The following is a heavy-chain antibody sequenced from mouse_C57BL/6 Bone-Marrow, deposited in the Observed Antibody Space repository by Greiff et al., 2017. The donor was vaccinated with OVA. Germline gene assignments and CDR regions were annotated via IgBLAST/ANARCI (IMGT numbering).Heavy chain of an antibody. CDR1: GYTFTDYY. D-gene: IGHD2-2*01. CDR2: IYPGSGNI. V-gene: IGHV1-76*01. Sequence: VQLQQSGAELVRPGASVKLSCKASGYTFTDYYISWVKQRPGQGLEWIARIYPGSGNIYYNEKFKGKATLTAEKSSSTASMQLSSLTSDDTAVYFCARSERLRAYFDYWGQGTTPAVSS. CDR3: ARSERLRAYFDY. J-gene: IGHJ2*01.